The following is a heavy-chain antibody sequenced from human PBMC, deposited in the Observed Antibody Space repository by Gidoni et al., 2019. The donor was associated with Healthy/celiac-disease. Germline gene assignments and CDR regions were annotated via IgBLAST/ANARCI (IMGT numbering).Heavy chain of an antibody. CDR1: GYTFTSYG. Sequence: QVQLVQSGAEVKTPGASVKVSCKASGYTFTSYGLSWVRQAPGPGLEWMGWISAYNGNTNYAQKLQGRVTMTTDTSTSTAYMELRSLRSDDTAVYYCARVSHYDFWSGYYGAGGPGMDVWGQGTTVTVSS. CDR2: ISAYNGNT. J-gene: IGHJ6*02. D-gene: IGHD3-3*01. CDR3: ARVSHYDFWSGYYGAGGPGMDV. V-gene: IGHV1-18*01.